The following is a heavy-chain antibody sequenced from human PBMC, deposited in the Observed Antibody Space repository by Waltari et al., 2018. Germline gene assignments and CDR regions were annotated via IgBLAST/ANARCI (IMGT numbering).Heavy chain of an antibody. CDR2: IFYTGTA. Sequence: QLQLQESGPGLVKPSETLSLTCSVSGGSISSYFWSWIRQPPGKRLEWIGYIFYTGTAEYNPSLKSRVTISIDTSNNRFSLKLNSVTAADTAVYYCARTPVTYYYENRSVYGMDVWGQGTTVTVSS. J-gene: IGHJ6*02. CDR3: ARTPVTYYYENRSVYGMDV. V-gene: IGHV4-59*01. D-gene: IGHD3-22*01. CDR1: GGSISSYF.